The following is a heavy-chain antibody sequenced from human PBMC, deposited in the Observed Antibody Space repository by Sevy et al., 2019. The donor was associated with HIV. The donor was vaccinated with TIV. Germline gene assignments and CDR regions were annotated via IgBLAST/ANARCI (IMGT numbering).Heavy chain of an antibody. V-gene: IGHV3-23*01. CDR3: AKVIDPPGSGSFDY. CDR1: GFTFSSYA. J-gene: IGHJ4*02. CDR2: ISGSGGST. D-gene: IGHD3-10*01. Sequence: GGSLRLSCAASGFTFSSYAMSWVRQAPGKGLEWVSAISGSGGSTYYADSVKGRFTISRDNSMNTLYLQMNSLRAEDTAVYYCAKVIDPPGSGSFDYWGQGTLVTVSS.